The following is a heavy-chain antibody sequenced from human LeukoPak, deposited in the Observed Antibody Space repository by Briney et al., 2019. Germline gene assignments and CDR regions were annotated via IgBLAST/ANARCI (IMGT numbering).Heavy chain of an antibody. CDR1: GGTFSSYA. CDR2: IIPIFGTV. Sequence: GSSVKVSCKASGGTFSSYAISWVRQAPGQGLEWMGGIIPIFGTVNYAQKFQGRVTITADESTSTAYMELSSLRSEDTAVYYCARGTTGTTGDEYWGQGTLVTVSS. V-gene: IGHV1-69*01. D-gene: IGHD1-1*01. J-gene: IGHJ4*02. CDR3: ARGTTGTTGDEY.